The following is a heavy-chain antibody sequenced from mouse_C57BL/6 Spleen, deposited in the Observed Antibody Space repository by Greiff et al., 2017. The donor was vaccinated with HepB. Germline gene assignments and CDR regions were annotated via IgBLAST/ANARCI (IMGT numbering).Heavy chain of an antibody. CDR3: ARGDYGSSYGYFDY. Sequence: QVTLKESGPGILQSSQTLSLTCSFSGFSLSTSGMGVSWIRQPSGKGLEWLAHIYWDDDKRYNPSLKSRLTISKDTSRNQVFLKITSVYTADTATYYCARGDYGSSYGYFDYWGQGTTLTVSS. CDR1: GFSLSTSGMG. D-gene: IGHD1-1*01. J-gene: IGHJ2*01. V-gene: IGHV8-12*01. CDR2: IYWDDDK.